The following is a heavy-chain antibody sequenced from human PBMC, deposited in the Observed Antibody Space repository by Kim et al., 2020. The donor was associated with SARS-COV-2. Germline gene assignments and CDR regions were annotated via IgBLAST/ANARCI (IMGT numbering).Heavy chain of an antibody. J-gene: IGHJ6*02. V-gene: IGHV1-8*01. CDR3: ARYPNKVVAATPDYYYYYGMDV. CDR2: MNPNSGNT. Sequence: ASVKVSCKASGYTFTSYDINWVRQATGQGLEWMGWMNPNSGNTGYAQKFQGRVTMTRNTSISTAYMELSSLRSEDTAVYYCARYPNKVVAATPDYYYYYGMDVWGQGTTVTVSS. D-gene: IGHD2-15*01. CDR1: GYTFTSYD.